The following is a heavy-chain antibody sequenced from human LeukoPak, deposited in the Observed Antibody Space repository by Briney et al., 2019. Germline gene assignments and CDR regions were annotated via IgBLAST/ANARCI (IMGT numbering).Heavy chain of an antibody. J-gene: IGHJ6*02. D-gene: IGHD2-15*01. CDR3: AKDLGYCSGGSCYYYYGMDV. CDR1: GFTFSSYA. V-gene: IGHV3-23*01. Sequence: GASLRLSCAASGFTFSSYAMSWVRQAPGKGLEWVSAISGSGGSTYYADPVKGRFTISRDNSKNTLYLQMNSLRAEDTAVYYCAKDLGYCSGGSCYYYYGMDVWGQGTTVTVSS. CDR2: ISGSGGST.